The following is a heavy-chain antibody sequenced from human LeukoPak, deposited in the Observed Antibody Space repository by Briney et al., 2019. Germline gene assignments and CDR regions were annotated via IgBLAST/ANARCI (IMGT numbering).Heavy chain of an antibody. Sequence: GGSLRLSCAASGFTFSSYAMHWVRQAPGKGLEWVSYISSSGSTISYAYTVKGRFTISTGNAKNSLYLQMNSLRAEDTAVYYCARALHYYDSSGYYYVGDYWGEGTLVTVSS. CDR3: ARALHYYDSSGYYYVGDY. CDR1: GFTFSSYA. J-gene: IGHJ4*02. V-gene: IGHV3-48*03. CDR2: ISSSGSTI. D-gene: IGHD3-22*01.